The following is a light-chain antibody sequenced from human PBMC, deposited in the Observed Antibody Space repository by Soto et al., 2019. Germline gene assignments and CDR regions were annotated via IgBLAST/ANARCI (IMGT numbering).Light chain of an antibody. CDR2: DVS. Sequence: QSALTQPASVSGSPGQSITISCTGTSSDVGAYNYVSWYQQHPGKVPKLMIYDVSNRPSGVSNRCSGSKSGNTASLTLSGLQAEDEADYYCSSYTNTKSYVFGTGTKLTVL. CDR3: SSYTNTKSYV. J-gene: IGLJ1*01. CDR1: SSDVGAYNY. V-gene: IGLV2-14*03.